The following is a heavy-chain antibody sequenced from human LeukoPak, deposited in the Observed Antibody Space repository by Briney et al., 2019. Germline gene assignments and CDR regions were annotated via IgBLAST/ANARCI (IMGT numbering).Heavy chain of an antibody. CDR3: ARDGAVYPYYDFWSGEH. J-gene: IGHJ4*02. CDR2: IIPIFGTA. Sequence: ASVKVSCKASGGTFSRYAISWVRQAPGQGLEWMGRIIPIFGTANYAQKFQTRVTITTDESTSTAYMELSSLRSEDTAVYYCARDGAVYPYYDFWSGEHWGQGTLVTVSS. CDR1: GGTFSRYA. V-gene: IGHV1-69*05. D-gene: IGHD3-3*01.